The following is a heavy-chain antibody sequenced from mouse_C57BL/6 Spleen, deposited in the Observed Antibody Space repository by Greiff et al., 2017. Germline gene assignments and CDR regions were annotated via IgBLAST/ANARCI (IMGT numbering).Heavy chain of an antibody. Sequence: VQLQQSGPGLVKPSQSLSLTCSVTGYSITSGYYWNWIRQFPGNKLEWMGYISYDGSNNYNPSLKNRISITRDTSKNQFFLKLNSVTTEDTATYYCARGGYWSYYFDYWGQGTTLTVSS. CDR3: ARGGYWSYYFDY. D-gene: IGHD2-3*01. CDR1: GYSITSGYY. J-gene: IGHJ2*01. CDR2: ISYDGSN. V-gene: IGHV3-6*01.